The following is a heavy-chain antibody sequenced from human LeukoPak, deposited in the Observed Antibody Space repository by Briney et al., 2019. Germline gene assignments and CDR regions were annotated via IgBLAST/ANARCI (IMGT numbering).Heavy chain of an antibody. D-gene: IGHD1-26*01. Sequence: GASVKVSCKASGYTFTSYDINWVRQATGQGLEWMGWINPNSGGTNYAQKFQGRVTMTRDTSISTAYMELSRLRSDDTAVYYCARRHSGSYSLDYWGQGTLVTVSS. V-gene: IGHV1-2*02. CDR1: GYTFTSYD. CDR2: INPNSGGT. CDR3: ARRHSGSYSLDY. J-gene: IGHJ4*02.